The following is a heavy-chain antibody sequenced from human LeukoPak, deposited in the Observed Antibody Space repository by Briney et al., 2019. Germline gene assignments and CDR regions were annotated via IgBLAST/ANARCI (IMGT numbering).Heavy chain of an antibody. Sequence: GGSLRLSCAASGFTFSNAWMSWVRQAPGKGLEWVGRIKSKTDGGTTDYAAPVKGRFTISRDDSKNTLYLQMNSLKTEDTAVYYCARDRDYYYYYGMDVWGQGTTVTVSS. CDR1: GFTFSNAW. V-gene: IGHV3-15*01. CDR2: IKSKTDGGTT. J-gene: IGHJ6*02. CDR3: ARDRDYYYYYGMDV.